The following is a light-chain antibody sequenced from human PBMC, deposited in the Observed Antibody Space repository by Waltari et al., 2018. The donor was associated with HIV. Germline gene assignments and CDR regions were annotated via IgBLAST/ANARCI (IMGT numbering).Light chain of an antibody. V-gene: IGLV1-44*01. CDR2: SDN. CDR1: SSNIGSNT. Sequence: QSVLTQPPSISGAPGQRVTISCSGSSSNIGSNTVNWYRQLPGTAPKVLIHSDNQRPSGVPDRFSGSKSGTSASLAISGLQSEDEADYYCAAWDDSLNAVLFGGGTELTDL. CDR3: AAWDDSLNAVL. J-gene: IGLJ2*01.